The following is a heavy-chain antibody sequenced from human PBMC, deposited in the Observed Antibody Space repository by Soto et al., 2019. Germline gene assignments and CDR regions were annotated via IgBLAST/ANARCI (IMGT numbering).Heavy chain of an antibody. CDR3: ARVPRVGATDRGAFDI. CDR2: IIPIFGTA. Sequence: SVKVSCKASGGTFSSYAISWVRQAPGQGLEWMGGIIPIFGTANYAQKFQGRVTITADKSTSTAYMELSRLRSDDTAVYYCARVPRVGATDRGAFDIWGQGTMVTVSS. V-gene: IGHV1-69*06. D-gene: IGHD1-26*01. CDR1: GGTFSSYA. J-gene: IGHJ3*02.